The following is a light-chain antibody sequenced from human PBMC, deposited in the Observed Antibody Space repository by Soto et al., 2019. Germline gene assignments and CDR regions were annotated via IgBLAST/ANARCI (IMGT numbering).Light chain of an antibody. CDR3: YHYYTTPLA. V-gene: IGKV4-1*01. Sequence: DIVMSQSPDSLSVSLVERATINCKSSQSVLYSSNNKNYLAWYQQKPGQPPKLLIYWASTRESGVPDRFSGSGSGTDFTLTISSLQAEDVAVYYCYHYYTTPLAFGGGTKVDIK. J-gene: IGKJ4*01. CDR2: WAS. CDR1: QSVLYSSNNKNY.